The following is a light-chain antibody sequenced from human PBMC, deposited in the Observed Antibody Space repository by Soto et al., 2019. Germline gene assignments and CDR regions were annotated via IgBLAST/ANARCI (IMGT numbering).Light chain of an antibody. J-gene: IGLJ1*01. CDR3: CSYAGSSTYV. Sequence: QSALTQPASVSGSPGQSITISCTGTSSVVGSYNLVSWYQQHPGKAPILMIYEVSKRPSGVSNRFSGSKSGNTASLTISGLQAEDEADYYCCSYAGSSTYVFGTGTKVTVL. CDR2: EVS. V-gene: IGLV2-23*02. CDR1: SSVVGSYNL.